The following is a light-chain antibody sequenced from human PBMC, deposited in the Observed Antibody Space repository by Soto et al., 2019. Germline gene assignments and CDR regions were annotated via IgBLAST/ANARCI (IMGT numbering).Light chain of an antibody. V-gene: IGKV3-11*01. CDR3: QKLTSYPHT. CDR1: QSVSSY. J-gene: IGKJ5*01. Sequence: DIVLTQVPATLSLYPGARDTLSCRASQSVSSYLAWYQQKPGQAPRLLMYAASSRAAGIPDRFSGSGSGTEFTLTISSLEPEDVATYYGQKLTSYPHTFGQGTQLEIK. CDR2: AAS.